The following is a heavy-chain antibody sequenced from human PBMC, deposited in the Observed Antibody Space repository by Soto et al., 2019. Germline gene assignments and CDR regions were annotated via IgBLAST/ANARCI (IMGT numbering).Heavy chain of an antibody. CDR3: LTTSQYGSGTWKFDV. V-gene: IGHV3-72*01. Sequence: VGSLRLSCAASGFTFSDNYMDWVRQAPGQGLEWVARSRNKVNSYTTEYAASVKDRFTISRDGSKNSLYLQMNSLKIEDTALYYCLTTSQYGSGTWKFDVWGLGTLVTVSS. J-gene: IGHJ4*02. CDR1: GFTFSDNY. CDR2: SRNKVNSYTT. D-gene: IGHD3-10*01.